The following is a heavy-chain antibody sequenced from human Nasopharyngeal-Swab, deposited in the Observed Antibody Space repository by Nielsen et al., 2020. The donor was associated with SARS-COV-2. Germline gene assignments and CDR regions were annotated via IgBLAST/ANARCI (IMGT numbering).Heavy chain of an antibody. CDR1: GFTFSAHG. D-gene: IGHD1-26*01. Sequence: GGSLRLSCAASGFTFSAHGMHWVRQAPGKGLEWVAFVSYDRADKYYADPVKGRFTISRDNSRNTVYLQINSLRAEDTAVYFCARGNGSPTYFEYWGQGTLVTVSS. CDR3: ARGNGSPTYFEY. V-gene: IGHV3-30*03. J-gene: IGHJ4*02. CDR2: VSYDRADK.